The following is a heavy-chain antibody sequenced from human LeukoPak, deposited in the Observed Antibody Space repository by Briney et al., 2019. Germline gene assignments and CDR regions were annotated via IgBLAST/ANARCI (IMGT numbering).Heavy chain of an antibody. CDR1: GFTLSVYS. CDR2: ISIGGTI. Sequence: GGSLRLSCAASGFTLSVYSMNWVRQAPGKGLEWVSHISIGGTIYYADSVKGRFTISRDNAKNSVYLQMNNLRVEDTAVYYCSTAKFDYWGQGTLVTVSS. CDR3: STAKFDY. V-gene: IGHV3-69-1*01. J-gene: IGHJ4*02.